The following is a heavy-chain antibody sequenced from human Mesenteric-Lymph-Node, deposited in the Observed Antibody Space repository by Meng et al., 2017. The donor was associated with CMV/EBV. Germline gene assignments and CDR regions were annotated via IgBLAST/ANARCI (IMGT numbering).Heavy chain of an antibody. Sequence: SETLSLTCAVYGGSFSRYYWSWIRQSPGKGLEWIGKINHSGSTNYNPSLKSRVTISVDTSKNQLSLNLSSVTAADTAVYYCARGVGVPAAIRYFDYWGQGTLVTVSS. J-gene: IGHJ4*02. CDR3: ARGVGVPAAIRYFDY. V-gene: IGHV4-34*01. CDR2: INHSGST. D-gene: IGHD2-2*01. CDR1: GGSFSRYY.